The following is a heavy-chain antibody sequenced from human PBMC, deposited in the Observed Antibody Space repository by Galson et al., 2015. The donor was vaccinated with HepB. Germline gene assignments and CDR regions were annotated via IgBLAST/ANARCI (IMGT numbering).Heavy chain of an antibody. CDR1: GYTFTGYA. J-gene: IGHJ4*02. CDR2: INAGNGNT. Sequence: SVKVSCKASGYTFTGYAMHWVRQAPGQRLEWMGWINAGNGNTKYSQKFQGRVTITRDTSASTAYMELSSLRSEDTAVYYCARGSGSGWLRPFDYWGQGTLVTVSS. D-gene: IGHD3-10*01. V-gene: IGHV1-3*01. CDR3: ARGSGSGWLRPFDY.